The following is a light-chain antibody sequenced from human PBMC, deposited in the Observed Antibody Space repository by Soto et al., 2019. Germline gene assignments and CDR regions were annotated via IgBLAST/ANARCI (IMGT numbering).Light chain of an antibody. J-gene: IGKJ5*01. V-gene: IGKV3-11*01. CDR1: QSVSSY. CDR2: DAS. CDR3: QQRSNWPIT. Sequence: EILLTQSPATLSLSPGERASLSCRTSQSVSSYFAWYQQKPGRAPRLLIYDASNRATGIPARFIGSGSGTDFTLTISCLEPEDFAVYYCQQRSNWPITFGQGTRLEIK.